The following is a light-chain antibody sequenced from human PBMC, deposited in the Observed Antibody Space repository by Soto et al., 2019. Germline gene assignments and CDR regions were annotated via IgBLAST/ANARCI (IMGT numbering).Light chain of an antibody. Sequence: QSVLTQPASVSGSPGQSITISCTGTSSDVGGYNYVSWYQHHPGKAPKIMIYDVNKRPSGVPVRFSGSKSGNTASLTIFGLQAEDEADYYCCSYAGSYTLSVFGAGTKVTVL. CDR3: CSYAGSYTLSV. V-gene: IGLV2-11*01. CDR1: SSDVGGYNY. CDR2: DVN. J-gene: IGLJ1*01.